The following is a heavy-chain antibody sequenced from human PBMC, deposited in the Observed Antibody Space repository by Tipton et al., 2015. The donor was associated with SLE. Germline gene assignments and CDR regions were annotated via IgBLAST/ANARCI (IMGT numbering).Heavy chain of an antibody. CDR3: ARSTDQNWFDP. J-gene: IGHJ5*02. V-gene: IGHV4-31*03. CDR2: IYYSGIT. Sequence: TLSLTCTVSGVSVSSGGYYWSWIRRHPGKGLEWIGYIYYSGITYYNPSLNSRITMSLDTSKNQFSLRLTSVTAADTAVYYCARSTDQNWFDPWGQGTLVTVSS. D-gene: IGHD2-2*01. CDR1: GVSVSSGGYY.